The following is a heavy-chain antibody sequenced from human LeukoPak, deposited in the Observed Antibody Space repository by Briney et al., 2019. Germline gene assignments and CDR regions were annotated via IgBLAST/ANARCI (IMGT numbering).Heavy chain of an antibody. V-gene: IGHV3-21*01. CDR2: ISSSSSYI. J-gene: IGHJ4*02. Sequence: GGSLRLSCAASGFTFSAYGMSWVRQSPRKGLEWVSSISSSSSYIYYADSVKGRFTISRDNAKNSLYLQMNSLRAEDTAVYYCARDRTSAGFDYWGQGTLVTVSS. D-gene: IGHD1-14*01. CDR1: GFTFSAYG. CDR3: ARDRTSAGFDY.